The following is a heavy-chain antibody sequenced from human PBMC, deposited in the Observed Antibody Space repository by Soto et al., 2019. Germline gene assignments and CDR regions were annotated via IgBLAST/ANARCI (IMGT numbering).Heavy chain of an antibody. J-gene: IGHJ3*02. D-gene: IGHD3-22*01. Sequence: GGSMRLSCAASGFTFSSYWMSWVRQAPGKGLEWVANIKQDGSEKYYADSVKGRFTISRDNSKNTLYLQMNSLRAEDTAVYYCASLPTPHSSGAFDIWGQGTMVTVSS. CDR2: IKQDGSEK. V-gene: IGHV3-7*01. CDR3: ASLPTPHSSGAFDI. CDR1: GFTFSSYW.